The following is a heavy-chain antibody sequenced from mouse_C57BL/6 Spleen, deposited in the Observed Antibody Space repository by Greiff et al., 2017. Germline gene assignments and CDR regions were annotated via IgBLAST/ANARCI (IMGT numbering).Heavy chain of an antibody. Sequence: QVQLQQPGAELVRPGTSVKLSCKASGYTFTSYWMHWVKQRPGQGLEWIGVIDPSDSYTNYNQKFKGKATLTVDTSSSTAYMQLSSLTSEDSAVYYCARGPGGTYYAMDYWGQGTSVTVSS. V-gene: IGHV1-59*01. CDR1: GYTFTSYW. D-gene: IGHD3-3*01. J-gene: IGHJ4*01. CDR3: ARGPGGTYYAMDY. CDR2: IDPSDSYT.